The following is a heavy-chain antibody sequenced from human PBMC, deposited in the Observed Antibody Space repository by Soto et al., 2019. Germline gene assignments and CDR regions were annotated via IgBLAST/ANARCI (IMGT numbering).Heavy chain of an antibody. CDR3: AREGGYSYGFGMDV. Sequence: VGSLRLSCAASGFTFRDYYMSWIRQAPGKGLEWVSYISSSSSYTNYADSVKGRFTISRDNAKNSLYLQMNSLRAEDTAVYYCAREGGYSYGFGMDVWGQRTTLTVSS. CDR2: ISSSSSYT. V-gene: IGHV3-11*06. D-gene: IGHD5-18*01. CDR1: GFTFRDYY. J-gene: IGHJ6*02.